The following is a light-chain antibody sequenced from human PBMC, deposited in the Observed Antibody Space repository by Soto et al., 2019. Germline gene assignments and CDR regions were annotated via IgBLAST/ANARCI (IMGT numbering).Light chain of an antibody. CDR1: QSISVY. CDR3: QQSYTTPGT. Sequence: DLQVTQSPSSLSASVGDRVTITCRASQSISVYLHWYQQKPGKAPRLLIYAASSLQGGVPSRFSGSGSGTDFTLTISSLQPEDFATYSCQQSYTTPGTFGQGTKVEIK. CDR2: AAS. V-gene: IGKV1-39*01. J-gene: IGKJ1*01.